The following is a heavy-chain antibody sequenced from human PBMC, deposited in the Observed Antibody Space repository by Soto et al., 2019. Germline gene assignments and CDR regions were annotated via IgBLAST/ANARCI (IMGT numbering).Heavy chain of an antibody. V-gene: IGHV1-18*01. Sequence: QVQLVQSGAEVKEPGASVKVSCKASGYSFTSYGFSWVRQAPGQGPEWMGWISSHNDNTKYAQKLQGRVTMTTDTSTSTAYMELRSLRSDDTAVYYCVRDIVFEDSSGNLPGYWGQGTLVTVSS. D-gene: IGHD3-22*01. CDR3: VRDIVFEDSSGNLPGY. CDR1: GYSFTSYG. CDR2: ISSHNDNT. J-gene: IGHJ4*02.